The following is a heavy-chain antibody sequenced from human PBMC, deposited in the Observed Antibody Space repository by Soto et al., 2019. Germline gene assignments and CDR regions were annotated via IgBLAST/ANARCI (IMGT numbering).Heavy chain of an antibody. D-gene: IGHD6-13*01. CDR1: GFSFSSYG. CDR2: VSESGGTT. V-gene: IGHV3-23*01. Sequence: VQVLESGGGLVQPGGSLRLSCAASGFSFSSYGMSWVRQAPGKGLEWVSGVSESGGTTYSADSVKGRFTISRDNSKNTLYLQMNSLRAEDTAVYYCAKAGSSWPYYFDYWGQGTLVTVSS. J-gene: IGHJ4*02. CDR3: AKAGSSWPYYFDY.